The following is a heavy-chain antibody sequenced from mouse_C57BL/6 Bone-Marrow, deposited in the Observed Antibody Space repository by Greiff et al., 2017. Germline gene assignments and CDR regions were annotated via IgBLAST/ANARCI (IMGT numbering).Heavy chain of an antibody. CDR2: IYPRSGNT. J-gene: IGHJ1*03. D-gene: IGHD2-4*01. CDR1: GYTFTSYG. CDR3: ARFYYDPSYWYFDV. Sequence: VQLQESGAELARPGASVKLSCKASGYTFTSYGISWVKQRPGQGLEWIGEIYPRSGNTYYNEKFKGKATLTADKSSSTAYMELRSLTSEDSAVYFCARFYYDPSYWYFDVWGTGTTVTVSS. V-gene: IGHV1-81*01.